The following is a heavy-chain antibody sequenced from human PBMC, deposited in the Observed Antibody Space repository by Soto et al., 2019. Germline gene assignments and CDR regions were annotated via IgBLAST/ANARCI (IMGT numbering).Heavy chain of an antibody. CDR1: GYTFTSYE. Sequence: QVQLVQSGAEVKKPGASVKVSCKASGYTFTSYEINWVRQATGQGLEWMGWMNPNNGNTGYAQKFQGRVTXTXNTSISTAYMELSSLRSEDTAGYYCARGPHPYFNDYWGQGTLVTVSS. CDR2: MNPNNGNT. V-gene: IGHV1-8*01. CDR3: ARGPHPYFNDY. D-gene: IGHD2-8*01. J-gene: IGHJ4*02.